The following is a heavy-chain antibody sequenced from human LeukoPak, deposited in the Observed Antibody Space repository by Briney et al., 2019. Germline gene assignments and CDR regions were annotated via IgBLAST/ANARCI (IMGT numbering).Heavy chain of an antibody. J-gene: IGHJ2*01. V-gene: IGHV3-48*04. Sequence: GGSLRLSCAASGFTFSSYSMNWVRQAPGKGLEWVSYISSSSSTIYYADSVKGRFTISRDNAKNSLYLQMNSLRAEDTAVYYCARNSDYYDSSGYYYVRYWYFDLWGRGTLVTVSS. CDR2: ISSSSSTI. CDR3: ARNSDYYDSSGYYYVRYWYFDL. CDR1: GFTFSSYS. D-gene: IGHD3-22*01.